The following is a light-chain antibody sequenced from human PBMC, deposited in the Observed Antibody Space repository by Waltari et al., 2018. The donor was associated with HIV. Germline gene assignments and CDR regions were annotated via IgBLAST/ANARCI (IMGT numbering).Light chain of an antibody. Sequence: QSVLTQSPSASGTPGQRVTISCSGSSSNIGSNYVYWYQQLPGTAPKLLLYRNNQVPSGGPDRISGSKSGTLASLAISGLRAEDGAYYYFATWTGSLSCVVFGGGTKLRVL. CDR2: RNN. CDR3: ATWTGSLSCVV. CDR1: SSNIGSNY. J-gene: IGLJ2*01. V-gene: IGLV1-47*01.